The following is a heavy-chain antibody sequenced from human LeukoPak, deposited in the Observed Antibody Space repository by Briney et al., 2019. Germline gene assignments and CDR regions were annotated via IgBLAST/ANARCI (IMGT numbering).Heavy chain of an antibody. Sequence: GESLRISCKGSGYSFTRYWISWVRQMPGKGLEWMGRIDPGDSYTNYSPSFQGHVTISADKSIGTAYLQWSGLKASDTAMYYCARHYSSGSDFDYWGQGTLVTVSS. J-gene: IGHJ4*02. CDR1: GYSFTRYW. V-gene: IGHV5-10-1*01. D-gene: IGHD6-19*01. CDR2: IDPGDSYT. CDR3: ARHYSSGSDFDY.